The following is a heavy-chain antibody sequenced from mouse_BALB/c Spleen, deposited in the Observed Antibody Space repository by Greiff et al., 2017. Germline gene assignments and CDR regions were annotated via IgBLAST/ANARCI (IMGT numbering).Heavy chain of an antibody. CDR2: IDPANGNT. CDR1: GFNIKDTY. CDR3: ARHYDYWYFDV. Sequence: EVQLQQSGAELVKPGASVKLSCTASGFNIKDTYMHWVKQRPEQGLEWIGRIDPANGNTKYDPKFQGKATITADTSSNTAYLQLSSLTSEDTAVYYCARHYDYWYFDVWGAGTTVTVSS. V-gene: IGHV14-3*02. J-gene: IGHJ1*01. D-gene: IGHD2-4*01.